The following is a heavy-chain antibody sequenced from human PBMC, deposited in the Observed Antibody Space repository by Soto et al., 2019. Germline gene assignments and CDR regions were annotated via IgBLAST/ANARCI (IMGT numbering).Heavy chain of an antibody. CDR3: ASRSPALDY. CDR2: IWHDGRNK. V-gene: IGHV3-33*01. CDR1: GFTFSSFG. D-gene: IGHD2-2*01. J-gene: IGHJ4*02. Sequence: QVQLVESGGGVVQPGRSLRLSCAASGFTFSSFGMHWVRQAPGKGLEWVAVIWHDGRNKYYADFVKGRFTISRDNSKNTLYLQMNSPRAEDTAVYYCASRSPALDYWGQGTLVTVSS.